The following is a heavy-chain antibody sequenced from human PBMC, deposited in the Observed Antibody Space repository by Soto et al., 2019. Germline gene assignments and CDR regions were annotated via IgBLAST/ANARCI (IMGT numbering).Heavy chain of an antibody. J-gene: IGHJ4*02. CDR3: ARGPYCGDECYFAY. CDR2: IHDSGIT. V-gene: IGHV4-4*07. Sequence: KPSETLSLTCSVFGNSISKYYWSWIRQPAGKGLEYIGRIHDSGITNYNPSLESRVTMSVDPSKNQISLKLSSATAADTAMYYCARGPYCGDECYFAYWGQGTLVTVSS. D-gene: IGHD2-21*01. CDR1: GNSISKYY.